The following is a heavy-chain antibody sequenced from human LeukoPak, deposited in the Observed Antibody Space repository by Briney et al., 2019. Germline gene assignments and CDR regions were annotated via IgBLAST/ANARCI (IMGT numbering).Heavy chain of an antibody. CDR2: IKQDGSEK. CDR3: ARDFNYYDSSGRAAFDI. Sequence: PGGSLRLSCAASGFTFSSYWMSWVRQAPGKGLEWVANIKQDGSEKYYVDSVKGRFTTSRDNAKNSLYLQMNSLRAEDTAVYYCARDFNYYDSSGRAAFDIWGQGTMVTVSP. V-gene: IGHV3-7*01. D-gene: IGHD3-22*01. CDR1: GFTFSSYW. J-gene: IGHJ3*02.